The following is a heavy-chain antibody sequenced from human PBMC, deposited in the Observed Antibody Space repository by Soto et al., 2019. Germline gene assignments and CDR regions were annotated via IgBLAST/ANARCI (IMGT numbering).Heavy chain of an antibody. CDR2: IIPIFGTA. Sequence: SVKVSCKASGGTFSSYAISWVRQAPGQGLEWMGGIIPIFGTANYAQKFQGRVTITADESTSTAYMELSSLRSEDTAVYYCARSVAAAGTWYYYYGMDVWGQGTTVTVSS. CDR1: GGTFSSYA. J-gene: IGHJ6*02. D-gene: IGHD6-13*01. CDR3: ARSVAAAGTWYYYYGMDV. V-gene: IGHV1-69*13.